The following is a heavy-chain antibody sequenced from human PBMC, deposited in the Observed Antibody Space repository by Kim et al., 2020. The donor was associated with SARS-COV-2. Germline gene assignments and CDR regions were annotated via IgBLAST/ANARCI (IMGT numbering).Heavy chain of an antibody. CDR1: GYIFNNYA. D-gene: IGHD1-1*01. Sequence: ASVKVSCKASGYIFNNYAIHWVRQAPGQRLEWMGWINAGGGQTRSSQQVQGRVTISRDTSASTVYMELASLRSEDTAVYYCARRGNGYGLDVWGQGTTVTVSS. CDR2: INAGGGQT. V-gene: IGHV1-3*01. J-gene: IGHJ6*02. CDR3: ARRGNGYGLDV.